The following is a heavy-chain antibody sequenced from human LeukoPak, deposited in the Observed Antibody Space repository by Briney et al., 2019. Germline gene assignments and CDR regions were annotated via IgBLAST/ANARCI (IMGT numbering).Heavy chain of an antibody. CDR1: GFTFSSND. D-gene: IGHD5-18*01. V-gene: IGHV3-30*02. CDR2: IRYDGSNE. CDR3: AKDLLAMVGYMDV. J-gene: IGHJ6*03. Sequence: PGGSLRLSCAASGFTFSSNDMHWVRQAPGKGLEWVAFIRYDGSNEYYADSVKGRFTISRENSKNTLYLQMTSLRAEDTAMYYCAKDLLAMVGYMDVWGKGTTVTVSS.